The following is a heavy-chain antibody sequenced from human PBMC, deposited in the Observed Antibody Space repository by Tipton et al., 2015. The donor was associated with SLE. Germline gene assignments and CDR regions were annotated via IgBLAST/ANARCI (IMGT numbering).Heavy chain of an antibody. Sequence: QLVQSGAEVKKPGASVKVSCKASGYSLPDYFIHWVRQAPGQGFEWVGWINPNLGGTNYAQKFQGRVTMTRDTSVSTAFLELSSLRSDDTAVYYCARAGTYSNFYYYHYMDVWGEGTTVTVSS. D-gene: IGHD4-11*01. V-gene: IGHV1-2*02. J-gene: IGHJ6*03. CDR1: GYSLPDYF. CDR2: INPNLGGT. CDR3: ARAGTYSNFYYYHYMDV.